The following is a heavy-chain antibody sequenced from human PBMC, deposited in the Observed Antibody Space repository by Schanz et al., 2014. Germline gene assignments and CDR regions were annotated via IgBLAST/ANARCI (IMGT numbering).Heavy chain of an antibody. CDR3: ARRSVSPSGNSYGYVVAWFDP. J-gene: IGHJ5*02. CDR2: IYHSGST. Sequence: QVQLQESGPGLVKPSGTLSLTCAVSGGSISSSNWWSWVRQPPGKGLGWIGEIYHSGSTNYKPSLKSRAPISADKSKTQFSLKLRSVTAADTAVYYCARRSVSPSGNSYGYVVAWFDPWGQGTLVTVSS. D-gene: IGHD5-18*01. CDR1: GGSISSSNW. V-gene: IGHV4-4*02.